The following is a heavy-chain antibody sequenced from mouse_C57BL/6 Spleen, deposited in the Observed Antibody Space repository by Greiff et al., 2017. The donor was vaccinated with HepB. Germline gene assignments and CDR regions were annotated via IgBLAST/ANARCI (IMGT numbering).Heavy chain of an antibody. CDR3: AREHGNWYFDV. V-gene: IGHV7-1*01. D-gene: IGHD2-1*01. CDR2: SRNKANDYTT. J-gene: IGHJ1*03. Sequence: EVKVVDSGGGLVQSGRSLRLSCATSGFTFSDFYMEWVRQAPGKGLEWIAASRNKANDYTTEYSASVKGRFIVSRDTSQSILYLQMNALRAEDTAIYYCAREHGNWYFDVWGTGTTVTVSS. CDR1: GFTFSDFY.